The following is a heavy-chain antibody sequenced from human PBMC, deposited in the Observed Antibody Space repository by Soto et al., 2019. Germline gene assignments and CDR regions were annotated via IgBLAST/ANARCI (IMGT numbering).Heavy chain of an antibody. V-gene: IGHV1-69*13. Sequence: SVKVSCKASGGTFSSYAISWVRQAPGQGLEWMGGIIPIFGTANYAQKFQGRVTITADESTSTAYMELSSLRSEDTAVYYCARPIWSELQTTLYYYYGMDVWGQGTTVTVS. CDR2: IIPIFGTA. J-gene: IGHJ6*02. CDR3: ARPIWSELQTTLYYYYGMDV. CDR1: GGTFSSYA. D-gene: IGHD1-7*01.